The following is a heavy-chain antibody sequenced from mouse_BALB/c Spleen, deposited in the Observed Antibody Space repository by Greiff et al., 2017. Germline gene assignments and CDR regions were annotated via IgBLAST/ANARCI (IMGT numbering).Heavy chain of an antibody. CDR2: ISYSGST. J-gene: IGHJ2*01. V-gene: IGHV3-8*02. Sequence: EVQLVESGPSLVKPSQTLSLTCSVTGDSITSGYWNWIRKFPGNKLEYMGYISYSGSTYYNPSLKSRISITRDTSKNQYYLQLNSVTTEDTATYYCARHNYYGSSYFDYWGQGTTLTVSS. D-gene: IGHD1-1*01. CDR3: ARHNYYGSSYFDY. CDR1: GDSITSGY.